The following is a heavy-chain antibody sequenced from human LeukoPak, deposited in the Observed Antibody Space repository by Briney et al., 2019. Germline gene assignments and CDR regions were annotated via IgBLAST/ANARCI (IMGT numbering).Heavy chain of an antibody. J-gene: IGHJ4*02. CDR1: GGSFSGYY. CDR2: INHSGSI. V-gene: IGHV4-34*01. CDR3: ARGLFFYGSGSYWDNYFDY. Sequence: PSETLSLTCAVYGGSFSGYYWSWIRQPPGKGLEWIGEINHSGSINYNPSLKSRVTISVDTSKNQFSLKLSSVTAADTAVYYCARGLFFYGSGSYWDNYFDYWGQGTLVTVSS. D-gene: IGHD3-10*01.